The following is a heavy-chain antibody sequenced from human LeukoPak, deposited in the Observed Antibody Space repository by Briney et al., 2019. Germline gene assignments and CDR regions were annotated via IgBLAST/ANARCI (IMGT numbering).Heavy chain of an antibody. D-gene: IGHD1-26*01. CDR3: ARVGPMGGATKRGAFDI. J-gene: IGHJ3*02. CDR1: GYTFTGYY. Sequence: GASVKVSCKASGYTFTGYYMHWVRQAPGQGLEWMGWINPNGGGTNYAQKFQGRVTMTRDTSISTAYMELSRLRSDDTAVYYCARVGPMGGATKRGAFDIWGQGTMVTVSS. CDR2: INPNGGGT. V-gene: IGHV1-2*02.